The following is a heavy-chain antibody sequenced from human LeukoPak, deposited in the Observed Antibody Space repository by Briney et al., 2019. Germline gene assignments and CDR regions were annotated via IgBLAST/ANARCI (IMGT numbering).Heavy chain of an antibody. CDR2: INHSGST. CDR1: GGSFSGYY. V-gene: IGHV4-34*01. Sequence: PSETLSLTCAVYGGSFSGYYWSWIRQPPGKGLEWIGEINHSGSTNYNPSLKSRVTISVDTSKNQFSLKLSSVTAADTAVYYCARQTSYYDYVWGSYRLWGFDYWGQGTLVTVSS. J-gene: IGHJ4*02. CDR3: ARQTSYYDYVWGSYRLWGFDY. D-gene: IGHD3-16*02.